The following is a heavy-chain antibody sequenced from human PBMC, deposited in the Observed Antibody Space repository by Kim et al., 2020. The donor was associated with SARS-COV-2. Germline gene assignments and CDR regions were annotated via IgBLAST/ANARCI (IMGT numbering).Heavy chain of an antibody. Sequence: RGSLRLSCAASGFTFSTYAMHWVRQAPGKGLEWVAVISYDGSNKYYADSVKGRFTISRDNSKNTLYLRMNSLRADDTAVYYCARAYTSSRFPSAEFFQH. D-gene: IGHD6-13*01. V-gene: IGHV3-30*04. CDR2: ISYDGSNK. CDR1: GFTFSTYA. CDR3: ARAYTSSRFPSAEFFQH. J-gene: IGHJ1*01.